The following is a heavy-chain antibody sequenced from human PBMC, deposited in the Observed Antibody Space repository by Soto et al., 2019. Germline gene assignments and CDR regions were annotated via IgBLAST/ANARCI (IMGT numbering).Heavy chain of an antibody. D-gene: IGHD2-2*01. V-gene: IGHV3-23*01. CDR2: TRSNGEHT. CDR1: GFTFSSYS. J-gene: IGHJ6*02. Sequence: GGSLRLSCAASGFTFSSYSMNWVRQAPGKGLEWVSTTRSNGEHTYYADSVKGRFTVSRDNSKNTLFLEMSSLRAEDSAIYYCAKDSKSVSVSAARVYGMDVWGQGTTVAVS. CDR3: AKDSKSVSVSAARVYGMDV.